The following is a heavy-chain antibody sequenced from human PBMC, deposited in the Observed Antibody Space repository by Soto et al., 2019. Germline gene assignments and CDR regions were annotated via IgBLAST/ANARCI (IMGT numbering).Heavy chain of an antibody. CDR1: GFTFSSYA. V-gene: IGHV3-64D*06. CDR2: ISSNGGST. Sequence: PGGSLRLSCSASGFTFSSYAMHWVRQAPGKGLEYVSAISSNGGSTYYADSVKGRFTISRDNSKNTLYLQMSSLRAEDTAVYYCVKDSYGSGTDYFYGMDVRGQGTTVTVSS. CDR3: VKDSYGSGTDYFYGMDV. J-gene: IGHJ6*02. D-gene: IGHD3-10*01.